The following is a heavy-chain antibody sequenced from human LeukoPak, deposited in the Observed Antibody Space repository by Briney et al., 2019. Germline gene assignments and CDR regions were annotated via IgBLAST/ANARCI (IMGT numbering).Heavy chain of an antibody. V-gene: IGHV3-30*18. Sequence: PPGGSLRLSCAASGFTFSSYGMHWVRQAPGKGLEWVAVISYDGSNKYYADSVKGRFTISRDNSKNTLYLQMNSLRAEDTAVYYCAKLGVGRIAAAGQIDYWGQGTLVTVSS. CDR1: GFTFSSYG. CDR3: AKLGVGRIAAAGQIDY. CDR2: ISYDGSNK. D-gene: IGHD6-13*01. J-gene: IGHJ4*02.